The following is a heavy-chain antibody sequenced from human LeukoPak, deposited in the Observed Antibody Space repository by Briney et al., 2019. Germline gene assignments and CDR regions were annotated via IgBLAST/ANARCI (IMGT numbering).Heavy chain of an antibody. CDR1: GFTFSSYW. J-gene: IGHJ6*03. V-gene: IGHV3-7*01. D-gene: IGHD6-19*01. Sequence: GGSLRLSCAASGFTFSSYWMSWVRQAPGKGLEWVAIIKQDGSEKYYVDSVKGRFTISRDNAKNSLYLQMNSLRAEDTAVYYCARDKAVAGYYYYYYMDVWGKGTTVTVSS. CDR3: ARDKAVAGYYYYYYMDV. CDR2: IKQDGSEK.